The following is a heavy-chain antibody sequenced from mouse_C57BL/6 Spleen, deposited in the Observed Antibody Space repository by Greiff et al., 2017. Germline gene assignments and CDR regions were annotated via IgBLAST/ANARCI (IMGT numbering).Heavy chain of an antibody. D-gene: IGHD2-3*01. V-gene: IGHV1-82*01. Sequence: QVQLQQSGPELVKPGASVKISCKASGYAFSSSWMNWVKQRPGKGLEWIGRIYPGDGDTNYNGKFKGKATLTADKSSSTAYMQLSSLTSEDSAVYFSARGLYDGYSPFDYWGQGTTLTVSS. CDR3: ARGLYDGYSPFDY. CDR1: GYAFSSSW. CDR2: IYPGDGDT. J-gene: IGHJ2*01.